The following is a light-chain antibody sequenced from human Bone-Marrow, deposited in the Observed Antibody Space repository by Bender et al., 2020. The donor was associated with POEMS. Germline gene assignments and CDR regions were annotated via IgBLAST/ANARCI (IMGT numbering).Light chain of an antibody. CDR3: CSYAPSRTTWI. V-gene: IGLV2-23*02. CDR1: SSDVGEYNF. J-gene: IGLJ2*01. CDR2: DVR. Sequence: SALTQPPSVSGSPGQVITISCTGTSSDVGEYNFVSWYQQHPGSVPKLLIYDVRKRPLGVPDRFSGSKSGNTASLTISGLQAEDEADYYCCSYAPSRTTWIFGGGTKLTVL.